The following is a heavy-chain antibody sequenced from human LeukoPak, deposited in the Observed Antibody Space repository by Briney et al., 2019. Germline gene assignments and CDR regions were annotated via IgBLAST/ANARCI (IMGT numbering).Heavy chain of an antibody. CDR2: INPNSGGT. CDR3: ARVRGPMYSSSWNAFDI. Sequence: ASVKVSCKASGYTFTGYYMHWVRQAPGQGLEWMGWINPNSGGTNYAQKFQGRVTMTRDTSISTAYMELSRLRSDDTAVYYCARVRGPMYSSSWNAFDIWGQGTMVTVSS. V-gene: IGHV1-2*02. D-gene: IGHD6-13*01. CDR1: GYTFTGYY. J-gene: IGHJ3*02.